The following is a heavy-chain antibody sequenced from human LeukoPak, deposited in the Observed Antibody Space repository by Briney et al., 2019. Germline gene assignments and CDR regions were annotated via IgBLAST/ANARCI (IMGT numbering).Heavy chain of an antibody. CDR3: ARRVGYCSSTSCYLGWFDP. CDR1: GYSFTSYW. Sequence: GESLKISCKGSGYSFTSYWIGWVRQMPGKGLEWMGIIYPGDSDTRYSPSFQGQVTISADKSISTAYLQWSSLKASDTAMYYCARRVGYCSSTSCYLGWFDPWGQGTLVTVSS. D-gene: IGHD2-2*01. CDR2: IYPGDSDT. J-gene: IGHJ5*02. V-gene: IGHV5-51*01.